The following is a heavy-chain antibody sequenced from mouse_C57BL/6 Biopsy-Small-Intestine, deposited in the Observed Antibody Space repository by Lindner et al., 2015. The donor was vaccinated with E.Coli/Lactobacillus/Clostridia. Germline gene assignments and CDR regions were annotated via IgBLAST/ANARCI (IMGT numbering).Heavy chain of an antibody. Sequence: VQLQESGPWPGGALTEPVHHMHCLRVLINQLWCKLGSPAVQERGLEWLGVIWGDGGTHYHSALISRLSISKDNSKSQVFLKLNSLQTDDTATYYCAREVLPMDYWGQGTSVTVSS. CDR1: VLINQLW. V-gene: IGHV2-3*01. J-gene: IGHJ4*01. D-gene: IGHD1-1*01. CDR2: IWGDGGT. CDR3: AREVLPMDY.